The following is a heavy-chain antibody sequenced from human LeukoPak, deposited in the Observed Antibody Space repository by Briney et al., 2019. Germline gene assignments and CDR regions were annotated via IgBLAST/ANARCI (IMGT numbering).Heavy chain of an antibody. V-gene: IGHV1-69*04. CDR1: GGTFSSYA. CDR2: IIPIFGIA. J-gene: IGHJ3*02. CDR3: ARVGIDAFDI. Sequence: SVKVSCKASGGTFSSYAISWVRQAPGQGLEWMGRIIPIFGIANYAQKFQGRVTITADKSTSTAYMELSSLRSEDTAVYYCARVGIDAFDIWGQGTTVTVSS.